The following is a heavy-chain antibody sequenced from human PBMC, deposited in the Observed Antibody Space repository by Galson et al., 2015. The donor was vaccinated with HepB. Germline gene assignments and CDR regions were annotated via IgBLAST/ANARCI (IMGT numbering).Heavy chain of an antibody. CDR1: GFTFCDYY. CDR2: ISSSSRYT. Sequence: SLRLSCAASGFTFCDYYMIWIRQAPGKGLEWVSYISSSSRYTNYADSVKGRFTISRDNAKNSLYLQMNSLRAEDTAVYHCARGGSYSTCDYWGQGTLVTVSS. J-gene: IGHJ4*02. D-gene: IGHD1-26*01. CDR3: ARGGSYSTCDY. V-gene: IGHV3-11*06.